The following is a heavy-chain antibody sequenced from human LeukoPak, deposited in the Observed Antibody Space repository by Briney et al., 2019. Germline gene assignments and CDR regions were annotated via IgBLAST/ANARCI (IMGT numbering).Heavy chain of an antibody. D-gene: IGHD5-12*01. CDR1: GASVNSHF. Sequence: PSETLSLTCAVSGASVNSHFWNWIRHPPGKGLEWIGEINHSGSTTNYNPSLKSRITMSVDTSKNQFSLELTSVTAADTAVYYCARKSGYARDYWGQGNLVIVSS. CDR2: INHSGSTT. CDR3: ARKSGYARDY. V-gene: IGHV4-34*01. J-gene: IGHJ4*02.